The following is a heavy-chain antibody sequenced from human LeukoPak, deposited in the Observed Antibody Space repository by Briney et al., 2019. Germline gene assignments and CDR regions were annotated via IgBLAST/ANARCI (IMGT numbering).Heavy chain of an antibody. CDR2: ISYDGSNK. Sequence: GRSLRLYCAASGFTFSSYAMHWGRQAPGKGLEWVAVISYDGSNKYYADSVKGRFTISRDNSKNTLYLQMNSLRAEDTAVYYCAREGGSWAAYYFDYWGQGTLVTVSS. CDR1: GFTFSSYA. V-gene: IGHV3-30-3*01. D-gene: IGHD1-26*01. J-gene: IGHJ4*02. CDR3: AREGGSWAAYYFDY.